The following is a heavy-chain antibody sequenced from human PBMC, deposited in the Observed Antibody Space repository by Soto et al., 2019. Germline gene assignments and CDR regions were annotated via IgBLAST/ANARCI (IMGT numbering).Heavy chain of an antibody. J-gene: IGHJ6*02. CDR1: GFTFSSYA. D-gene: IGHD2-21*02. CDR2: ISGSGGST. Sequence: GGSLRLSCAASGFTFSSYAMSWVRQAPGKGLEWVSAISGSGGSTYYADSVKGRFTISRDNSKNTLYLQMNSLRDEDTAVYYCVRRVTDYGMDVWGQGTTVTVSS. CDR3: VRRVTDYGMDV. V-gene: IGHV3-23*01.